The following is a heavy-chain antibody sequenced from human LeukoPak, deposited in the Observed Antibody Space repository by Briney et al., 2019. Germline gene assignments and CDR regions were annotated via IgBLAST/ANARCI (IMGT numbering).Heavy chain of an antibody. Sequence: ASVKVSCKASGYTFTGYYMHWVRQAPGQGLEWMGWINPNSGGTNYAQKFQGRVTMTRDTSISTAYMELSRLRSGDTAVYYCATEGGLGLGENWFDPWGQGTLVTVSS. CDR2: INPNSGGT. J-gene: IGHJ5*02. V-gene: IGHV1-2*02. CDR1: GYTFTGYY. D-gene: IGHD3/OR15-3a*01. CDR3: ATEGGLGLGENWFDP.